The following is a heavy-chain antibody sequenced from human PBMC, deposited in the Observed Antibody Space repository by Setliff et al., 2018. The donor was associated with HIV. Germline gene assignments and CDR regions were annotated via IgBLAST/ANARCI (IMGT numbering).Heavy chain of an antibody. V-gene: IGHV4-38-2*01. Sequence: PSETLSLTCAVSGYSISSGYYWGWIRQPPGKGLEWIGSIYHSGSTYYNPSLKSRVTISVDTSKHQFSLKLSSVTAADTAVYYCARVQMAYAAFDVWGQGTMVTVSS. CDR3: ARVQMAYAAFDV. CDR1: GYSISSGYY. J-gene: IGHJ3*01. CDR2: IYHSGST. D-gene: IGHD4-17*01.